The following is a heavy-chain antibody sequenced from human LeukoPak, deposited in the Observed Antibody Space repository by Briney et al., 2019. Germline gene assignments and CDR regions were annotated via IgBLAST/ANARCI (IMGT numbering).Heavy chain of an antibody. Sequence: QPGGSLRLSCEASGLTFMKYSMNWVRQTQGKGLEWISHISSDSSERDYADSVRGRFTISRDNDRNSVFLQMNRLRDKDTAVYYCARGSGSSAGPGGYWGQGTVVTVSS. CDR3: ARGSGSSAGPGGY. CDR2: ISSDSSER. V-gene: IGHV3-48*02. CDR1: GLTFMKYS. D-gene: IGHD6-6*01. J-gene: IGHJ4*02.